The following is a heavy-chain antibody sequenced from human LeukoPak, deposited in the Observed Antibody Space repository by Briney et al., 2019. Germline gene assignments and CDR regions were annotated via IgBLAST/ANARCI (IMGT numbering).Heavy chain of an antibody. J-gene: IGHJ4*02. D-gene: IGHD5-12*01. CDR3: ARDRGADY. V-gene: IGHV3-7*01. CDR2: IKQDGGEK. Sequence: GGSLRLSCAASGFTFSNYWMNWVRQAPGKGLEWVANIKQDGGEKSYVDSVKGRFTISRDNAKNSLHLQMNSLRAEDTAVYYCARDRGADYWGQGTLVTVSS. CDR1: GFTFSNYW.